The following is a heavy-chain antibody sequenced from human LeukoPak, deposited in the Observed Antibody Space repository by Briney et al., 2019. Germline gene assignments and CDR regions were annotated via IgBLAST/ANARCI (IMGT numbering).Heavy chain of an antibody. CDR3: ARDYYSGSRDLDY. J-gene: IGHJ4*02. CDR1: GFTFSSYW. Sequence: GRSLRLSCAASGFTFSSYWMHWVRQAPGKGLMWVSLITTDGSSTTYADSVKGRFTISRDNAKNTLYLQMNSLRAEDTAVYYCARDYYSGSRDLDYWGQGTLVTVSS. V-gene: IGHV3-74*01. CDR2: ITTDGSST. D-gene: IGHD3-22*01.